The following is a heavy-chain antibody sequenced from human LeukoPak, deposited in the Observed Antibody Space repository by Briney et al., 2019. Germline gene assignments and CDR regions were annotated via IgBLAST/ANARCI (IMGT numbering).Heavy chain of an antibody. CDR3: AREGPMTTVTTGAFDI. D-gene: IGHD4-17*01. CDR2: ISSTSSYI. V-gene: IGHV3-21*01. Sequence: PGGSLRLSCAASGFTFSSYAMSWVRQAPGKGLEWVSSISSTSSYIYYADSVKGRITISRDNAKNSLYLQMNSLRAEDTAVYYCAREGPMTTVTTGAFDIWGQGTLVTVSS. CDR1: GFTFSSYA. J-gene: IGHJ3*02.